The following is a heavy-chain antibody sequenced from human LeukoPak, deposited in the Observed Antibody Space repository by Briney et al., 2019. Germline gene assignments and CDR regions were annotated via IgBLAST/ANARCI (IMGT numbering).Heavy chain of an antibody. CDR3: ARALWYYYGSGPRPSSPGGFAWIY. V-gene: IGHV3-21*01. CDR1: GLTFSNYA. CDR2: ISSSSSYI. J-gene: IGHJ4*02. Sequence: GGSLRLSCAASGLTFSNYAMSWVRQAPGKGLEWVSSISSSSSYIYYADSVKGRFTIPRDNAKNSLYLQMNSLRAEDTAVYYCARALWYYYGSGPRPSSPGGFAWIYWGQGTLVTVSS. D-gene: IGHD3-10*01.